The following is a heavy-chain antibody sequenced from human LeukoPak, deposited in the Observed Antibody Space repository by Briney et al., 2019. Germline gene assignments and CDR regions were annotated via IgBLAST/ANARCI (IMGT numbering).Heavy chain of an antibody. CDR1: GFTFIIYA. CDR2: MTGPADTT. Sequence: PGGSLRLSCAASGFTFIIYAMTWVRQAPGKGPEWLSAMTGPADTTYYAESVKGRFIISRDYSKSMVYLQMNSLRVEDTAIYYCAKGAEIDHWGQGTLVTVSS. J-gene: IGHJ4*02. CDR3: AKGAEIDH. V-gene: IGHV3-23*01.